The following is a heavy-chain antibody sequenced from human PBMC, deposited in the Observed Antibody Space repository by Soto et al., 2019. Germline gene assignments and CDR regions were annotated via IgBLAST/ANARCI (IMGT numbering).Heavy chain of an antibody. CDR2: VYPSDSDA. CDR3: ARCVFLTRIGFYIDY. D-gene: IGHD3-9*01. J-gene: IGHJ4*02. Sequence: GESLKISCQDSGYTFTNYWIGWVRQRPGKGLEWMGIVYPSDSDARYTPSFQGRVAISADKSIKTAYLHWSRLEASDTAIYYCARCVFLTRIGFYIDYWGLGTLVTVS. CDR1: GYTFTNYW. V-gene: IGHV5-51*01.